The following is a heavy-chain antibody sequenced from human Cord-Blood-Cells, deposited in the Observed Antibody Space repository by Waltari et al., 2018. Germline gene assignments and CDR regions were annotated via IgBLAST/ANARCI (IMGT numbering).Heavy chain of an antibody. D-gene: IGHD4-17*01. CDR2: INAGNGNT. V-gene: IGHV1-3*01. Sequence: QVQLVQSGAEVKKPGASVKVSCKPSGYTFTSYAMHWVRQAPGQRLEWMGWINAGNGNTKYSQKFQGRVTITRDTSASTAYMELSSLRSEDTAVYYCARATRVGWFDPWGQGTLVTVSS. CDR3: ARATRVGWFDP. J-gene: IGHJ5*02. CDR1: GYTFTSYA.